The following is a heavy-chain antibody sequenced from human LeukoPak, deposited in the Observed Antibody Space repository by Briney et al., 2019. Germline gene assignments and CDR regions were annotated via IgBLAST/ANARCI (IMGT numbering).Heavy chain of an antibody. CDR3: ARDKSIEVSSSRDY. V-gene: IGHV1-18*04. D-gene: IGHD6-13*01. Sequence: ASVKVSCKASGYTFTSYGISWVRQAPGQGLEWMGWISAYNGNTNYAQKFQGRVTMTTDTSTSTAYMELRSLRSDDTAVYYCARDKSIEVSSSRDYWGQGTLVTVSS. CDR1: GYTFTSYG. J-gene: IGHJ4*02. CDR2: ISAYNGNT.